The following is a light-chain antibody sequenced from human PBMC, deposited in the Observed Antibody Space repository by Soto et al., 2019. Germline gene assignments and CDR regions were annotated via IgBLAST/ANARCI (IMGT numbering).Light chain of an antibody. Sequence: QSVLTQPASVSGSPGQSITISCTGTVCDLGSYDVFSWFPQLPGAAPQLVVYEVTGRPSGTSDRFSGSKSGNTNSLTISGLQPDDEAEYYCIACTSVNTRCVFGSGTQLTV. CDR1: VCDLGSYDV. V-gene: IGLV2-14*01. CDR2: EVT. J-gene: IGLJ1*01. CDR3: IACTSVNTRCV.